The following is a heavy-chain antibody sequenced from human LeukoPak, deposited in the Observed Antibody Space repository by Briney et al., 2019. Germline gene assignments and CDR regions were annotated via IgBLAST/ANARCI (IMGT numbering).Heavy chain of an antibody. CDR3: ATMVRYCSSTICYTYWFDP. D-gene: IGHD2-2*02. CDR2: IYYSGST. CDR1: GDSISSHY. J-gene: IGHJ5*02. V-gene: IGHV4-59*11. Sequence: PSETLSLTCTVSGDSISSHYWSWIRQPPGKGLEWIGYIYYSGSTNYNPSLKSRVTISVDTSKNQFSLKLSSVTAADTAVYYCATMVRYCSSTICYTYWFDPWGQGTLVTVSS.